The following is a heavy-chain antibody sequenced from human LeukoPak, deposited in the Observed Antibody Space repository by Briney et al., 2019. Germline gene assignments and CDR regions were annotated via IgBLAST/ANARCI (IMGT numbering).Heavy chain of an antibody. CDR2: IYYSGST. Sequence: SETLSLTCTVSGGSISSYYWSWIRQPPGKGLEWIGYIYYSGSTNYSPSLKSRVTISVDTSKNQFSLKLSSVTAADTAVYYCARGYRPYYGMDVWGQGTTVTVSS. D-gene: IGHD1-26*01. V-gene: IGHV4-59*12. CDR3: ARGYRPYYGMDV. CDR1: GGSISSYY. J-gene: IGHJ6*02.